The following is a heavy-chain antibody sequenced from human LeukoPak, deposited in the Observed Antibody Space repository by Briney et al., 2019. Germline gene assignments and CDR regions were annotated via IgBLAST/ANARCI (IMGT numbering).Heavy chain of an antibody. CDR1: GYRFTNYW. J-gene: IGHJ4*02. Sequence: GEPRKISGKGFGYRFTNYWIGWVPQIPGKGLEWMGIIYPGDSDSRYSPSFQGQVTISADKSISTAYLQWSSLKASDTAMYYCASDGSGFYYNYWGQGTLVTVSS. CDR2: IYPGDSDS. CDR3: ASDGSGFYYNY. D-gene: IGHD3-22*01. V-gene: IGHV5-51*01.